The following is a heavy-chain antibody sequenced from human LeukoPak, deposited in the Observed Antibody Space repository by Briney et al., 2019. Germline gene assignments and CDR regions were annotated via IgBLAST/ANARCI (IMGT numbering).Heavy chain of an antibody. CDR2: IRYDGSNK. V-gene: IGHV3-30*02. Sequence: GGSLRLSCAASGFTFSSYGMHWVRQAPGKGLEWVAFIRYDGSNKYYADSVKGRFTISRDNSKNTLYLQMSSLRAEDTAVYYCATSPGSMGATDYWGQGTLVTVSS. CDR3: ATSPGSMGATDY. J-gene: IGHJ4*02. D-gene: IGHD1-26*01. CDR1: GFTFSSYG.